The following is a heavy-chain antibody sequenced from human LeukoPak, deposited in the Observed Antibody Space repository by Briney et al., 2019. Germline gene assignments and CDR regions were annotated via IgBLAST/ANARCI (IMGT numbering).Heavy chain of an antibody. J-gene: IGHJ4*02. CDR3: ARQGYYDSSGYVYFDY. CDR1: GGSISSYY. D-gene: IGHD3-22*01. Sequence: SETLSLTCTVSGGSISSYYWSWIRQSPGKGLEWIGYIYYSGSTNYNPSLKSRVTISVDTSKNQFSLKLSSVTAADTAVYYCARQGYYDSSGYVYFDYWGQGTLVTVSS. CDR2: IYYSGST. V-gene: IGHV4-59*08.